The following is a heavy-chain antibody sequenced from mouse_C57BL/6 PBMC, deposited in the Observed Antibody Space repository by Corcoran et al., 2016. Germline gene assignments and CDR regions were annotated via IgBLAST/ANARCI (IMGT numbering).Heavy chain of an antibody. V-gene: IGHV9-3*01. J-gene: IGHJ3*01. CDR2: INTYSGVP. CDR3: SRSGIKLFAY. CDR1: GYTFTTYG. D-gene: IGHD3-1*01. Sequence: QIQLVQSGPELKKPGETVKISCKASGYTFTTYGMSWVKQAPGKGLKWMGWINTYSGVPTYADDFKGRFAFSLETSASTAYLQINNLKNEDTATYFCSRSGIKLFAYWGQGTLVTVSA.